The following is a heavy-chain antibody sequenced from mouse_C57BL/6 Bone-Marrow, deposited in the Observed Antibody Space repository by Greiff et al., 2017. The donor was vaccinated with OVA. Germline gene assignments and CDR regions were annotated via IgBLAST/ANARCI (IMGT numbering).Heavy chain of an antibody. CDR3: ARETPWFAY. CDR2: ISYDGSN. V-gene: IGHV3-6*01. CDR1: GYSITSGYY. Sequence: VQLQQSGPGLVKPSQSLSLTCSVTGYSITSGYYWNWIRQFPGNKLEWMGYISYDGSNNYNPSLKNRISITRDTSKNQFFLKLNSVTTEDTATYYCARETPWFAYWGQGTLVTVSA. J-gene: IGHJ3*01.